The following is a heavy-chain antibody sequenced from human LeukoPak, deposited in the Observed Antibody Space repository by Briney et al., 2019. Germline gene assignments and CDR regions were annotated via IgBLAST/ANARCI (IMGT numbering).Heavy chain of an antibody. CDR1: GYTFTSYD. Sequence: ASVKVSCKASGYTFTSYDINWVRQATGQGLEWMGWMNPNSGNTGYALKFQGRVTMTRNTSISTAYMELSSLRSEDTAVYYCARGRRIRDGYNLGYWGQGTLVTVSS. CDR2: MNPNSGNT. CDR3: ARGRRIRDGYNLGY. V-gene: IGHV1-8*01. D-gene: IGHD5-24*01. J-gene: IGHJ4*02.